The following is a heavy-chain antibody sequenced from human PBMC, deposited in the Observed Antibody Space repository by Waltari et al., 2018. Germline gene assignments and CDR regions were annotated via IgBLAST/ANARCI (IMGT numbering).Heavy chain of an antibody. CDR2: IYYSGST. CDR3: ARHVLGPYYNTILPPNY. CDR1: GGSISSSSYY. V-gene: IGHV4-39*01. D-gene: IGHD3-22*01. Sequence: QLQLQESGPGLVKPSETLSLPCTVPGGSISSSSYYRGWIRQPPGKGLEWVGSIYYSGSTYYNPSLNSRVTISVDTSKNQFSLKLSSLTAADTAVYFCARHVLGPYYNTILPPNYWGQGTLVTVSS. J-gene: IGHJ4*03.